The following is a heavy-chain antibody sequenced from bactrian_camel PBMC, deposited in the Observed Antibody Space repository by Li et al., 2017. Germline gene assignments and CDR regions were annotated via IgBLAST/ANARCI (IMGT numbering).Heavy chain of an antibody. V-gene: IGHV3S53*01. D-gene: IGHD1*01. Sequence: QVQLVESGGGSVQAGGSLRLSCVASGQTYSSYCMAWFRQAPGEKRDVVATLDSDGSTSYADAVKGRFTISKDNSKNILYLQMNSLKPEDTAMYYCAADRQPGVIPSRWLWEIGYTYWGQGTQVTVS. CDR2: LDSDGST. J-gene: IGHJ4*01. CDR1: GQTYSSYC. CDR3: AADRQPGVIPSRWLWEIGYTY.